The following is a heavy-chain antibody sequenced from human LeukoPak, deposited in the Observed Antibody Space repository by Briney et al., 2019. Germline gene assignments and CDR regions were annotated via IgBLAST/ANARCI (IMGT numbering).Heavy chain of an antibody. CDR3: AREDPQTTVPEGMDV. V-gene: IGHV4-59*01. CDR1: GGSISTYY. Sequence: SETLSLTCSISGGSISTYYWSWIRQPPGKGLEWIGYIYYTGTTNYNPSLRSRLTISVDTSRNQFSLRLSSVTAADTAVYYCAREDPQTTVPEGMDVWGHGTTVIVSS. CDR2: IYYTGTT. D-gene: IGHD4-17*01. J-gene: IGHJ6*02.